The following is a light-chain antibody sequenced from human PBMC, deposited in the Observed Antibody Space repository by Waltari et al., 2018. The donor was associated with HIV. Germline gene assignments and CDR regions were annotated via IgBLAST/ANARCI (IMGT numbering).Light chain of an antibody. J-gene: IGLJ2*01. CDR2: QDT. Sequence: SYELTQPPSVSVSPGQTASITCSGDKLGDKYACWYQQKPGQSPVVVIYQDTKRPAGIPERFSGSNSGNTATLTISGTQAMDEADYYCQAWDSSTVVFCGGTKLTVL. V-gene: IGLV3-1*01. CDR3: QAWDSSTVV. CDR1: KLGDKY.